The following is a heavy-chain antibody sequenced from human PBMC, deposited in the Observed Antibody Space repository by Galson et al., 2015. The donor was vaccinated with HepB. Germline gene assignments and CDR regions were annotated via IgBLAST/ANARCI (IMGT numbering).Heavy chain of an antibody. D-gene: IGHD4-17*01. CDR3: AKRSGFYGDNAEYFQN. J-gene: IGHJ1*01. CDR2: ISYDGSNK. V-gene: IGHV3-30*18. Sequence: SLRLSCAASGFTFSSYGMHWVRQAPGKGLEWVAVISYDGSNKYYADSVKGRFTISRDNSKNTLYLQMNSLGAEDTALYFCAKRSGFYGDNAEYFQNWGQGTLVTVSS. CDR1: GFTFSSYG.